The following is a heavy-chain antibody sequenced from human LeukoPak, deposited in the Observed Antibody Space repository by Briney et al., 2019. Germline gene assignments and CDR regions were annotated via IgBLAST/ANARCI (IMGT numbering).Heavy chain of an antibody. V-gene: IGHV4-4*09. Sequence: PSETLSLTCTVSGGSISSYYWSWIRQPPGKGLEWIGYIYTGGSTNYNPSLKSRVTISVDTSKNQFSLKLSSVTAADTAVYYCAGLGYCTNGVCQPEKYYYYYYMDVWGKGTTVTVSS. D-gene: IGHD2-8*01. J-gene: IGHJ6*03. CDR1: GGSISSYY. CDR3: AGLGYCTNGVCQPEKYYYYYYMDV. CDR2: IYTGGST.